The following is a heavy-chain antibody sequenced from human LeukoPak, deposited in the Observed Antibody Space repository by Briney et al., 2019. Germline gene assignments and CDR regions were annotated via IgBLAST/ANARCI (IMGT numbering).Heavy chain of an antibody. CDR3: ARSAYNSGWYMFAIDY. D-gene: IGHD6-19*01. J-gene: IGHJ4*02. Sequence: GRSLGLSCAASGFTFSSYGMHWVRQAPGKGLEWVAVIWYDGSNKYYADSVKGRFTISRDNSKNTLYLQMNSLRAEDTAVYYCARSAYNSGWYMFAIDYWGQGTLVTVSS. CDR2: IWYDGSNK. V-gene: IGHV3-33*01. CDR1: GFTFSSYG.